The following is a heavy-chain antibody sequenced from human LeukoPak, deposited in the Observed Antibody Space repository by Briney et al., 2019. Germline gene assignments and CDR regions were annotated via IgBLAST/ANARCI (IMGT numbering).Heavy chain of an antibody. CDR1: GGYISSSSYY. D-gene: IGHD3-22*01. CDR2: IYYSGST. J-gene: IGHJ1*01. Sequence: SETLSLTCTLSGGYISSSSYYWGWIRQPPGKGLEWIGDIYYSGSTYYNASLKGRVSISIDTSNNHFSLHVRSLTAADTALYYCARRRYYASTGLDWGHGTLVTVSS. CDR3: ARRRYYASTGLD. V-gene: IGHV4-39*02.